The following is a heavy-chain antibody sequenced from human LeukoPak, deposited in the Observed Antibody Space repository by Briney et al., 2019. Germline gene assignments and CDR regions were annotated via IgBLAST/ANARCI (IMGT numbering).Heavy chain of an antibody. V-gene: IGHV3-23*01. D-gene: IGHD3-3*01. Sequence: GGSLRLSCAASGFRFTNYAMNWVRQAPGKGLEWVSFISASGTTTHYSDSVKGRFTISRDNSKNTLFLQINSLRAEDTAAYYCAKGAQFDFWSGYTLEYFDVWGKGTLVTVSS. CDR2: ISASGTTT. CDR1: GFRFTNYA. J-gene: IGHJ4*02. CDR3: AKGAQFDFWSGYTLEYFDV.